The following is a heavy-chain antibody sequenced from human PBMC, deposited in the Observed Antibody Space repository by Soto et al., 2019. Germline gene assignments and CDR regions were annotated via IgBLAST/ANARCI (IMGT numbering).Heavy chain of an antibody. CDR1: GDTFNDYY. D-gene: IGHD1-26*01. V-gene: IGHV1-2*04. J-gene: IGHJ6*03. CDR3: AEESGGATATLDYYYFYMDV. CDR2: INPNGGVT. Sequence: QVQLVQSGAEVKKPGASVTVSCRSSGDTFNDYYIHWVRQAPGQGPEWMGWINPNGGVTKYAQKFQGWVSMTRDTSIRTVYLQLSRLRSDDRAVYYCAEESGGATATLDYYYFYMDVWGTGTTVTVSS.